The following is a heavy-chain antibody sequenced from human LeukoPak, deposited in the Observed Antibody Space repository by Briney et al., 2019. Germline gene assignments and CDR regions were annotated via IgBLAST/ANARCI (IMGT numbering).Heavy chain of an antibody. D-gene: IGHD3-22*01. J-gene: IGHJ4*02. V-gene: IGHV3-30*02. CDR1: RFTFSSYG. CDR2: IRYDGSYK. CDR3: AKDPTDYDSSGCPDY. Sequence: PGGSLRLSCAASRFTFSSYGMHWVRQAPGKGLEWVAFIRYDGSYKYYADSVKGRFTISRDNSKNTLYLQMNSLRTEDTAVYYCAKDPTDYDSSGCPDYWGQGTLVTVSS.